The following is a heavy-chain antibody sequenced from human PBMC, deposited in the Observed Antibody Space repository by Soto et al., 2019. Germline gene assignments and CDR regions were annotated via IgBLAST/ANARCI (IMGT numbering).Heavy chain of an antibody. J-gene: IGHJ6*02. V-gene: IGHV3-48*01. CDR1: GFTFSTYS. D-gene: IGHD6-19*01. Sequence: EVQLVESGGGLVQPGGSLRLSCAASGFTFSTYSMNWVRQAPGKGLEWVSYISSSSRTIYYADSVKGRFTISRDNAKNSLYLQMNILRAEDTAVYYCAREGAVAGTYYYYGMDVWGQGTTVTVSS. CDR3: AREGAVAGTYYYYGMDV. CDR2: ISSSSRTI.